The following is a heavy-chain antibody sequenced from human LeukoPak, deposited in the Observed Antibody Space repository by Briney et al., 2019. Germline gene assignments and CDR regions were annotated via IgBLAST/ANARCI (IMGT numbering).Heavy chain of an antibody. CDR2: IYPGDSDT. D-gene: IGHD3-10*01. CDR1: GYSFTSYW. CDR3: XXXXXXXTSXSYYNLRY. J-gene: IGHJ4*02. Sequence: GESLKISCKGSGYSFTSYWIGWVRQMPGKGLEWMGIIYPGDSDTRYSPSFQGQVTISADKSISTAYLQWISLKASDTAMYYXXXXXXXXTSXSYYNLRYWGQGTLVTVSS. V-gene: IGHV5-51*01.